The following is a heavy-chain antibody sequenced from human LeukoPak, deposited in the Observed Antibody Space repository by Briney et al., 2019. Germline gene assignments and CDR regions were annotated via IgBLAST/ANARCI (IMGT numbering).Heavy chain of an antibody. V-gene: IGHV3-64*01. CDR1: GFTFSSYA. D-gene: IGHD3-3*02. J-gene: IGHJ4*02. Sequence: GGSLRLSCAASGFTFSSYAMHWVRQAPGKGLEYVSAISSNGGSTYYANSVKGRFTISRDNSENTLYLQMNSLTAEDTAVYYCAKGPFSNTYHPDYWGQGTLVTVSS. CDR2: ISSNGGST. CDR3: AKGPFSNTYHPDY.